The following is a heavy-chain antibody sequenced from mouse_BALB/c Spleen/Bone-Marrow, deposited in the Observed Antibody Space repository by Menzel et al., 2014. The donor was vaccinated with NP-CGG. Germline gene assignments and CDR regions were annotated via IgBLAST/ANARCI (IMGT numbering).Heavy chain of an antibody. J-gene: IGHJ3*01. V-gene: IGHV5-4*02. D-gene: IGHD2-14*01. CDR2: ISDGGNYT. CDR3: ARDGDYRYAWFAF. CDR1: GFTFSDYF. Sequence: EVKLVESGGALVEPGGSLKLSCAASGFTFSDYFMYWVRQTPEKRLEWVATISDGGNYTCYPDSVKGRFTISRDNAKNNLHLQMNSLKSEDTAKYFCARDGDYRYAWFAFWGQGTLVTVSA.